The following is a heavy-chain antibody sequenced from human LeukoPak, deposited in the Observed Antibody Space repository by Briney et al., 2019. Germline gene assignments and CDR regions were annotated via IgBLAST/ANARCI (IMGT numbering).Heavy chain of an antibody. CDR2: ISAYNGNT. CDR1: GYTFTTYG. J-gene: IGHJ4*02. V-gene: IGHV1-18*01. Sequence: ASVKVSCEASGYTFTTYGITRVRQVPGQGLEWMGWISAYNGNTNYAQKLQGRVTMTTDTSTSTAYMELRSLRSDDTAVYYCARDSNGQYFDYWGQGTLVTVSS. D-gene: IGHD4-11*01. CDR3: ARDSNGQYFDY.